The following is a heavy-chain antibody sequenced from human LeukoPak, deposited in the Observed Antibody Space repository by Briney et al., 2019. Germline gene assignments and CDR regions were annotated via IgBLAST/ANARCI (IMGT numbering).Heavy chain of an antibody. CDR3: AREVNEPASTDAFDI. CDR2: IFYSGTA. V-gene: IGHV4-31*03. CDR1: GGSIASDNYF. D-gene: IGHD6-13*01. Sequence: SQTLSLTCTVSGGSIASDNYFWSWIRQHPEKGLEWIGYIFYSGTAYYNPSLKSRVTISVDTSKNQFSLKLNSVIAADTAVYYCAREVNEPASTDAFDIWGQGTMATVSS. J-gene: IGHJ3*02.